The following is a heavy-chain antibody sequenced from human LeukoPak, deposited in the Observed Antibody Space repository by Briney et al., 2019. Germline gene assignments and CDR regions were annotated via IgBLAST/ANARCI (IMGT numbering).Heavy chain of an antibody. CDR3: ARRGSGSYVLDY. CDR1: GYTFPRYY. D-gene: IGHD3-10*01. V-gene: IGHV1-46*01. Sequence: GASVKVSCKASGYTFPRYYMHWVRQAPAQGLEWMGIINPSDGVIDYAQKFQDRVTMTRDTSTSTVYMELSSLRSEDTAVYYCARRGSGSYVLDYWGQGTLVTVSS. J-gene: IGHJ4*02. CDR2: INPSDGVI.